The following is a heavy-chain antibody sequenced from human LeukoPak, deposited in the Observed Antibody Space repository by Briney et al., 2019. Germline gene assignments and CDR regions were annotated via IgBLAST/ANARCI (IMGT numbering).Heavy chain of an antibody. CDR1: GDSVTTYY. D-gene: IGHD5/OR15-5a*01. CDR2: VYYSGSA. J-gene: IGHJ4*02. V-gene: IGHV4-59*02. CDR3: ASGQFLVSNDY. Sequence: SETLSLTCTVSGDSVTTYYWSWIRQPPGKGLEWLGYVYYSGSATYNPSLKSRVTISVDTSKNQFSLRLSSVTAADTAVYYCASGQFLVSNDYWGQGILVTVSS.